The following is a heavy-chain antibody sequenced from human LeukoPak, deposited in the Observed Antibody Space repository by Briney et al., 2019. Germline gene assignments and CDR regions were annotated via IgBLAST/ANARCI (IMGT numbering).Heavy chain of an antibody. Sequence: TSETLSLTCTVSGGSISSYDWSWIRQPAGKGLEWIGRIYTSGSTNYNPSLKSRVTISVDKSKNQFSLKLSSVTAADTAVYYCASCSALSTSAAEYFQHWGQGTLVTVSS. CDR3: ASCSALSTSAAEYFQH. V-gene: IGHV4-4*07. J-gene: IGHJ1*01. CDR2: IYTSGST. CDR1: GGSISSYD. D-gene: IGHD2-15*01.